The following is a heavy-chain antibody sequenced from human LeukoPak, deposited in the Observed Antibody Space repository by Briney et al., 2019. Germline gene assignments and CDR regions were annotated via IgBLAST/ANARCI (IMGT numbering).Heavy chain of an antibody. CDR2: ISYDGSNK. D-gene: IGHD5-12*01. V-gene: IGHV3-30*04. J-gene: IGHJ5*02. Sequence: GGSLRLSCAASGFTFSSYAMHWVRQAPGKGLEWVAVISYDGSNKYYADSVKGRFTISRDNAKNTLYLQMNSLRAEDTAVYYCATGDKVRVFKRRKGGFDPWGQGTLVTVSS. CDR3: ATGDKVRVFKRRKGGFDP. CDR1: GFTFSSYA.